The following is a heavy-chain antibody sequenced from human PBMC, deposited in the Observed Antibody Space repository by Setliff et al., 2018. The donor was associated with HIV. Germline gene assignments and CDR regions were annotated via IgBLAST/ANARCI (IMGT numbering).Heavy chain of an antibody. J-gene: IGHJ4*02. V-gene: IGHV3-23*01. Sequence: GGSLRLSCAASGFPFSTYAMNWVRQAPGKGLEWVSAISDSGDNTYYADSVKGRFTISRDNSSDTLYLQMNSLRVEDTAVYFCAKTIAARDYWGQGTLVTVSS. CDR1: GFPFSTYA. D-gene: IGHD6-13*01. CDR2: ISDSGDNT. CDR3: AKTIAARDY.